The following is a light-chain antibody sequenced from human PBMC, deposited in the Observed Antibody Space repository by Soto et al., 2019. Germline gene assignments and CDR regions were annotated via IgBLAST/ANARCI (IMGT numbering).Light chain of an antibody. J-gene: IGKJ5*01. V-gene: IGKV3-15*01. Sequence: EIVMTQSPATLSLSPCERATLSCRASQNIHTNLAWYQHKPGQAPRLLFYGASTRATGLPARFSGSGSGTDFTLTISSLEPEDFAVYYCQQRSTTITFGQGTRLEIK. CDR3: QQRSTTIT. CDR1: QNIHTN. CDR2: GAS.